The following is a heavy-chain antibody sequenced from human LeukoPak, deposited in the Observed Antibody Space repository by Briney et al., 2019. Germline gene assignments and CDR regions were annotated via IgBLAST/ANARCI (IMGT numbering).Heavy chain of an antibody. CDR3: ARELGYYYDSSGYT. D-gene: IGHD3-22*01. J-gene: IGHJ5*02. Sequence: GGSLRLSCAASGFTFSSYSMNWVRQAPGKGLEWVSYIDSRSSTIYYADSVKGRFTISRDNAKNSLYLQMNSLRAEDTAVYYCARELGYYYDSSGYTWGQGTLVTVSS. CDR2: IDSRSSTI. CDR1: GFTFSSYS. V-gene: IGHV3-48*04.